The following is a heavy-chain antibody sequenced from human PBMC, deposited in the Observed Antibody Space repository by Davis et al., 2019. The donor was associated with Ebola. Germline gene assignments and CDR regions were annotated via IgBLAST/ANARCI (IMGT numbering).Heavy chain of an antibody. J-gene: IGHJ4*02. CDR1: GFTFSSYV. D-gene: IGHD1-14*01. V-gene: IGHV1-3*04. Sequence: ASVKVSCKASGFTFSSYVMHWVRQAPGQRLEWMGWINTVNGNRKYSKKFQGRVTITRDISANTAYMELSGLRSEDTAVYYCAREGGLNQFDYWGQGTLVTVSS. CDR2: INTVNGNR. CDR3: AREGGLNQFDY.